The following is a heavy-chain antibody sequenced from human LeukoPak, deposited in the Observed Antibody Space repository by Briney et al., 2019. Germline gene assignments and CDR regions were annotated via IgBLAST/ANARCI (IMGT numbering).Heavy chain of an antibody. CDR1: GFIFGGYW. Sequence: GGSLRLSCAASGFIFGGYWMSWVRQAPGRGLEWAANTNPDGSIKYYVDSVNGRFTISRDNAKNSLYLQMNSLRAEDTAVYYCVSGFLQWLYWGQGTLVTVSS. CDR3: VSGFLQWLY. D-gene: IGHD3-3*01. CDR2: TNPDGSIK. V-gene: IGHV3-7*01. J-gene: IGHJ4*02.